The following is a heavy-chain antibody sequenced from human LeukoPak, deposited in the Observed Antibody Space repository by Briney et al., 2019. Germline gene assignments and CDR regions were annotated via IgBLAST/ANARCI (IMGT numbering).Heavy chain of an antibody. CDR3: ARDLYIAAAEY. J-gene: IGHJ4*02. CDR1: GFSFSSYV. Sequence: PGGSLRLSCAASGFSFSSYVMSWVRQAPGKGLEWVAYIKQDGSEKYYVDSVKGRFTISRDNAKNSLYLQMNSLRAEDTAVYYCARDLYIAAAEYWGQGTLVTVSS. CDR2: IKQDGSEK. V-gene: IGHV3-7*01. D-gene: IGHD6-13*01.